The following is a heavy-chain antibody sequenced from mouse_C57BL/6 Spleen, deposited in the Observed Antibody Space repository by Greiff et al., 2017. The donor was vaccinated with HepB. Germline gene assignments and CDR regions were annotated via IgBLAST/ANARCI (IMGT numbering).Heavy chain of an antibody. CDR3: ASELTDYFDY. V-gene: IGHV1-54*01. CDR2: INPGSGGT. J-gene: IGHJ2*01. CDR1: GYAFTNYL. Sequence: QVQLQQSGAELVRPGTSVKVSCKASGYAFTNYLIEWVKQRPGQGLEWIGVINPGSGGTNYNEKFKGKATLTADKSSSTAYMQLSSLTSEDSAVYFCASELTDYFDYWGQGTTLTVSS. D-gene: IGHD4-1*01.